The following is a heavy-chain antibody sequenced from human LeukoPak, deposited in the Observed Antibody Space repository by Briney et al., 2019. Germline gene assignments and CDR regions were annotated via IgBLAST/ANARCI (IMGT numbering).Heavy chain of an antibody. D-gene: IGHD3-22*01. CDR3: ARAGVWDYSDSSGYHNAAFDI. CDR2: INPNSGGT. V-gene: IGHV1-2*02. J-gene: IGHJ3*02. CDR1: GYTFTGYY. Sequence: ASVKVSCKASGYTFTGYYMHWVRQAPGQGLEWMGWINPNSGGTNYAQKFQGRVTMTRDTSISTAYMELSRLRSDDTAVYYCARAGVWDYSDSSGYHNAAFDIWGQGTMVTVSS.